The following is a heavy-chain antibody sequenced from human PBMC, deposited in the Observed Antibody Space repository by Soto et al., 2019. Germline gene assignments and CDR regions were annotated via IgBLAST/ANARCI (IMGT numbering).Heavy chain of an antibody. CDR1: GFTFSSYV. Sequence: EVQLLESGGGLVQPEGSLRLSCEASGFTFSSYVMSWVRQAPGKGLEWVSGISGGGSTTYYADSVKGRFTISRDNSKNTLYLQLNSLRAEDTAVYYCARDQAAGGTISRYFQDWGQGTLVTVSS. J-gene: IGHJ1*01. V-gene: IGHV3-23*01. CDR2: ISGGGSTT. D-gene: IGHD6-13*01. CDR3: ARDQAAGGTISRYFQD.